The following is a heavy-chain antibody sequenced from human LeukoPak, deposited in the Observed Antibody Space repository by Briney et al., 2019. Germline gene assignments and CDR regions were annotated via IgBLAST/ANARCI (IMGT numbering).Heavy chain of an antibody. Sequence: SETLSLTCTVSGGSISSSSYYWGWIRQPPGKGLEWIGSIYYSGSTYYNPSLKSRVTISVDTSKNQFSLKLSSVTAADTAVYYCARPGSSGWYTGNWFDPWGQGTLVTVSS. D-gene: IGHD6-19*01. CDR3: ARPGSSGWYTGNWFDP. CDR2: IYYSGST. V-gene: IGHV4-39*01. CDR1: GGSISSSSYY. J-gene: IGHJ5*02.